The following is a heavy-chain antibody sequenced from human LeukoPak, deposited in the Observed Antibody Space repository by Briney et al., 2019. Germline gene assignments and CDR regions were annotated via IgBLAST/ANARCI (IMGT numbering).Heavy chain of an antibody. CDR1: GSSISNYY. V-gene: IGHV4-4*07. CDR2: IYSSGST. D-gene: IGHD5-18*01. Sequence: SSETLSLTCIVSGSSISNYYWSWIRQPAGKGLEWIGRIYSSGSTNYNPSLKSRVTMSLDTSKNQFSLTLSSVTAADTAVYYCARGQKYRNGYTVTELGSGYFDYWGQGTLVTVSS. CDR3: ARGQKYRNGYTVTELGSGYFDY. J-gene: IGHJ4*02.